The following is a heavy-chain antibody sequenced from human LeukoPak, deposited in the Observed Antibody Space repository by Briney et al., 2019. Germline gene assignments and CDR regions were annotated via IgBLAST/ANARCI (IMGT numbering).Heavy chain of an antibody. CDR1: GFTFSSYG. CDR2: ISYDGSNK. D-gene: IGHD3-10*01. V-gene: IGHV3-30*18. J-gene: IGHJ4*02. CDR3: AKERGFDYFDY. Sequence: GGSLRLSCAASGFTFSSYGMHWVRRAPGKGLEWVAVISYDGSNKYYADSVKGRFTISRDNSKNTLYLQMNSLRAEDTAVYYCAKERGFDYFDYWGQGTLVTVSS.